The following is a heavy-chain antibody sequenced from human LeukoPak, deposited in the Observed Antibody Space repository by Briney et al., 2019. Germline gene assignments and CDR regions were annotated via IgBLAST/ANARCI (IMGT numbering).Heavy chain of an antibody. Sequence: PSETLSLTCAVYGGSFSGYYWSWIRQPPGKGLEWIGEINHSGSTYYNPSLKSRVTISVDTSKNQFSLKLSSVTAADTAVYYCASPYSSGWYWSIFVWGQGTLVTVSS. D-gene: IGHD6-19*01. CDR1: GGSFSGYY. J-gene: IGHJ4*02. CDR2: INHSGST. CDR3: ASPYSSGWYWSIFV. V-gene: IGHV4-34*01.